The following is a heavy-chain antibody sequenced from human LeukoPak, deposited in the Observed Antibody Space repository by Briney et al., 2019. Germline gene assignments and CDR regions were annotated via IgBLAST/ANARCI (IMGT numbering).Heavy chain of an antibody. CDR1: GFSFSNYS. D-gene: IGHD2-2*01. CDR2: INQDGSEI. Sequence: GGSLRLSSAVSGFSFSNYSASWGRQAPGKGLEWLANINQDGSEIYYVDSVKGRFTISRDNGKNSLYLQINSLRADDTAVYYFARARGCIIVVRTTNCFVDLWGRGTLVTVSS. J-gene: IGHJ2*01. V-gene: IGHV3-7*01. CDR3: ARARGCIIVVRTTNCFVDL.